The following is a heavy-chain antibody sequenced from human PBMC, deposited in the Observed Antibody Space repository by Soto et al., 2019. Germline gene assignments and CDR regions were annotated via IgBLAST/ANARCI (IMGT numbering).Heavy chain of an antibody. CDR2: ISSSGSTI. J-gene: IGHJ4*01. Sequence: GSLRLSCAASGFTFSSYEMNWVRQAPGKGLEWVSYISSSGSTIYYADSVKGRFTISRDNAKNSLYLQMNSLRAEDTAVYYCAGRLGYCTNGVCHKFDYWGQGTLVTVSS. D-gene: IGHD2-8*01. CDR3: AGRLGYCTNGVCHKFDY. CDR1: GFTFSSYE. V-gene: IGHV3-48*03.